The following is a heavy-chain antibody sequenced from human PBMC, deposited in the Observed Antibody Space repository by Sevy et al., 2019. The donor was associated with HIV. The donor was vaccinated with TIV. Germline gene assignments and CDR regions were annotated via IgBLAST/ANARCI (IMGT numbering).Heavy chain of an antibody. CDR3: ARDRYYDASGYYYYYCGMDV. CDR2: MDSGGST. CDR1: GFTVSGNY. D-gene: IGHD3-22*01. J-gene: IGHJ6*02. Sequence: GGSLRLSCKASGFTVSGNYMAWVRLAPGKGLGWVSLMDSGGSTYYADSVKGRFPSSRDNAKNTLYLQRNPLRAEDTAVYFCARDRYYDASGYYYYYCGMDVWGQGTTVTVSS. V-gene: IGHV3-66*01.